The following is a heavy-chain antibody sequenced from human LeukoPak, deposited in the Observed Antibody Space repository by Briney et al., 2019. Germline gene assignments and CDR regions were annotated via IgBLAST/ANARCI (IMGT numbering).Heavy chain of an antibody. CDR1: GYSFTVYW. D-gene: IGHD5-24*01. V-gene: IGHV5-51*01. Sequence: KHGESLKISCKGSGYSFTVYWSGWVRQMPGKGLEWMGIIYPVDSDTRYSPCFQAQVTISADKSISTAYLQWSSLKASDTAMYYCARPEATITFDAFDIWGQGTMVTVSS. J-gene: IGHJ3*02. CDR3: ARPEATITFDAFDI. CDR2: IYPVDSDT.